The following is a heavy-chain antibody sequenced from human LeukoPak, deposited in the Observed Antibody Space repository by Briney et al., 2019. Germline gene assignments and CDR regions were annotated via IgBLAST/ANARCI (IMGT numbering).Heavy chain of an antibody. Sequence: GGSLRLSCVASGFTFTSYAMHWVRQAPGKGLEWVSGISGSGGSTYYADSVKGRFTISRDNSKNTLYLQMNSLRAGDTAVYYCARDPAFTGQESYFHHWGQGTLVTVSS. V-gene: IGHV3-23*01. CDR2: ISGSGGST. CDR3: ARDPAFTGQESYFHH. CDR1: GFTFTSYA. J-gene: IGHJ1*01. D-gene: IGHD2-2*01.